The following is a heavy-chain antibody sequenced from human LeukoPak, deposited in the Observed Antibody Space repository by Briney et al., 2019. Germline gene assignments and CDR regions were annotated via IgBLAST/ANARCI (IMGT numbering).Heavy chain of an antibody. D-gene: IGHD5-18*01. J-gene: IGHJ4*02. CDR3: AKRGYSYGQFDY. CDR2: ISDSGGYT. CDR1: GFTFSKYD. Sequence: GGSLRLSCAASGFTFSKYDMSWVRQAPGKGLEWVSAISDSGGYTYYADSVKGRFTISRDNSKNTLYLQMNSLRAEDTAVYYCAKRGYSYGQFDYWGQGTLVTVSS. V-gene: IGHV3-23*01.